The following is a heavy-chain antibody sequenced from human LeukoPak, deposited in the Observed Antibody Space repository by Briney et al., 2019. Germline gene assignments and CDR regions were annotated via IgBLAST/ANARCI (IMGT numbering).Heavy chain of an antibody. CDR3: ARAGRRHAFDI. CDR2: IYYSGST. CDR1: GGSISSGGYY. Sequence: SQTLSLTCTVSGGSISSGGYYWGWIRQHPGKGLEWIGYIYYSGSTYYNPSLKSRVTISVDTSKNQFSLKLSSVTAADTAVYYCARAGRRHAFDIWSQGTMVTVSS. V-gene: IGHV4-31*03. J-gene: IGHJ3*02.